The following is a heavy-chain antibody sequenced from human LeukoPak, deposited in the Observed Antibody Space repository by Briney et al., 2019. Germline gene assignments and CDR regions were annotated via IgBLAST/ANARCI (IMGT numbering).Heavy chain of an antibody. CDR2: ISYDGSNK. D-gene: IGHD3-22*01. CDR3: ARLDYYDSSNFDY. J-gene: IGHJ4*02. V-gene: IGHV3-30-3*01. CDR1: GFTFSSYA. Sequence: GRSLRLSCAAPGFTFSSYAMHWVRQAPGKGLEWAAVISYDGSNKYYADSVKGRFTISRDNSKNTLYLQVNSLRAEDTAVYYCARLDYYDSSNFDYWGQGTLVTVSS.